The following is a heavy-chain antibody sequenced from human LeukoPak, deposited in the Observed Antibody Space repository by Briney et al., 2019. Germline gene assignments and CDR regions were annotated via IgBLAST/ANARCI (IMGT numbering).Heavy chain of an antibody. CDR3: ARDPLLWFGESREYYMDV. J-gene: IGHJ6*03. V-gene: IGHV3-30-3*01. CDR1: GFTFSSYA. Sequence: PGRSLRLSCATSGFTFSSYAMHWVRQAPGKGLEWVAVISYDGSNKYYADSVKGRFTISRDNSKNTLYLQMNSLRAEDTAVYYCARDPLLWFGESREYYMDVWGKGTTVTVSS. D-gene: IGHD3-10*01. CDR2: ISYDGSNK.